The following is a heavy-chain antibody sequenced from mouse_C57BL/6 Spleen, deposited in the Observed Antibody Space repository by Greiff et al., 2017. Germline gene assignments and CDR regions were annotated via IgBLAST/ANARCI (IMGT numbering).Heavy chain of an antibody. J-gene: IGHJ3*01. CDR1: GYTFTDYN. Sequence: EVQLQQSGPELVKPGASVKIPCKASGYTFTDYNMDWVKQSHGKSLEWIGDINPNNGGTIYNQKFKGKATLTVDKSSSTAYMELRSLTSEDTAVYYWARRGYDYDAWFAYWGQGTLVTVSA. V-gene: IGHV1-18*01. CDR2: INPNNGGT. D-gene: IGHD2-4*01. CDR3: ARRGYDYDAWFAY.